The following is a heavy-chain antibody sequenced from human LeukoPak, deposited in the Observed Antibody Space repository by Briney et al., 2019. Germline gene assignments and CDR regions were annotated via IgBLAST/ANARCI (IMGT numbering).Heavy chain of an antibody. V-gene: IGHV1-2*02. J-gene: IGHJ3*02. CDR1: GYTFTSYG. CDR3: ARLIVPAASDAFDI. CDR2: INPNSGGT. D-gene: IGHD2-2*01. Sequence: ASVKVSCKASGYTFTSYGISWVRQAPGQGLEWMGWINPNSGGTNYAQKFQGRVTMTRDTSISTAYMELSRLRSDDTAVYYCARLIVPAASDAFDIWGQGTMVTVSS.